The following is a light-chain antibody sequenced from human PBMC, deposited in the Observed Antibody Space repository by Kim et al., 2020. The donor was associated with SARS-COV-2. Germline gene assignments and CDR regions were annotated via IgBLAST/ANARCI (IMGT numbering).Light chain of an antibody. J-gene: IGLJ2*01. CDR3: SSYAGSNNYVV. CDR1: SSDVGVYNY. Sequence: QSVLTQPPSAYGSPGQSVTISCTGTSSDVGVYNYVSWYQQHPGKAPKLMIYEVSKRPSGVPDRFSGSKSGNTASLTVSGLQAEDEADYYCSSYAGSNNYVVFGGGTQLTVL. CDR2: EVS. V-gene: IGLV2-8*01.